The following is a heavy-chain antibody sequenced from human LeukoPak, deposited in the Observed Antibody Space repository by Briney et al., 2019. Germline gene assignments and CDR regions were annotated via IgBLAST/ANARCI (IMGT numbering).Heavy chain of an antibody. CDR2: IYSGGSP. J-gene: IGHJ3*02. D-gene: IGHD3-10*02. CDR3: AREDHVRGTFDI. V-gene: IGHV3-53*01. Sequence: GGSLRLSCAASGFIVSRNYMSWVRQAPGKGLEWVSDIYSGGSPYYADSVKGRFTIPRDISKNTVYLQMNSLRVEDTAVYYCAREDHVRGTFDIWGQGTMVTVSS. CDR1: GFIVSRNY.